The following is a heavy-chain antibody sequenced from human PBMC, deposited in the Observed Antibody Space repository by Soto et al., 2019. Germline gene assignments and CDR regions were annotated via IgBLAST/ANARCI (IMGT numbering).Heavy chain of an antibody. Sequence: QVQLVESGGGVVQPGRSLRLSCAASGFTFSSYGMHWVRQDPGKGLEWGAVIWYDGSNKYYADSVKGRFTISRDNSKNTLYLQMNSLRAEDTAVYYCARDYLVVTHSVIDYWGQGTLVTVAS. J-gene: IGHJ4*02. CDR2: IWYDGSNK. V-gene: IGHV3-33*01. CDR1: GFTFSSYG. D-gene: IGHD2-2*01. CDR3: ARDYLVVTHSVIDY.